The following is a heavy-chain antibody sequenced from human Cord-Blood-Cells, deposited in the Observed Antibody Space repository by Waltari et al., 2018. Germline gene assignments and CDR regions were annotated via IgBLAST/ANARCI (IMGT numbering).Heavy chain of an antibody. D-gene: IGHD3-16*01. J-gene: IGHJ2*01. CDR1: GGTFSSYA. CDR2: IIPIFGTA. Sequence: QVQLVQSGAEVKKPGSSVKVSCKASGGTFSSYAISWVRQAPGKGLECMGGIIPIFGTANDAQKFQGRVTITADESTSTAYMELSSLRSEDTAVYYCASGWGIGGEISRYFDLWGRGTLVTVSS. V-gene: IGHV1-69*01. CDR3: ASGWGIGGEISRYFDL.